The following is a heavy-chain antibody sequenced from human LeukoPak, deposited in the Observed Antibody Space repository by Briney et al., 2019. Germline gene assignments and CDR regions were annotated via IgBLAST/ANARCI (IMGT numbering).Heavy chain of an antibody. J-gene: IGHJ4*02. CDR3: ARAQAFDY. CDR2: MYIDGTT. V-gene: IGHV3-66*01. CDR1: GFTVSSNY. Sequence: PGGSLRVSCAAYGFTVSSNYMSSVRQAPGKGLEWVSVMYIDGTTYYAESVKGRFTISRDNSKNTLYLQMNSLRAEDTAVYYCARAQAFDYWGQGTLVTVSS.